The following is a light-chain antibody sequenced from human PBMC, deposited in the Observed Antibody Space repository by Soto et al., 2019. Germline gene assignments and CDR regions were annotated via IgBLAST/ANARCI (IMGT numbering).Light chain of an antibody. CDR3: EQYDTWPPWT. CDR1: QSVSSN. V-gene: IGKV3-15*01. Sequence: IVMTQSPATLSVSPGERATLSCRASQSVSSNLAWYQQKPGQAPRLLIYDASTRATAIPARFSGSGSGTEFTLTIGSLHSEDSAVYYCEQYDTWPPWTFCQGTKVELK. CDR2: DAS. J-gene: IGKJ1*01.